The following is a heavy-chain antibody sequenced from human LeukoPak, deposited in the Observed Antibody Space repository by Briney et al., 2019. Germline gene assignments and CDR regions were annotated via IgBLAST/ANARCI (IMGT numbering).Heavy chain of an antibody. CDR3: ARVWSYYYYGMDV. D-gene: IGHD3-16*01. J-gene: IGHJ6*02. Sequence: SETLSLTCAVYGGSFSGYYWSLIRQPPGKGLEWIGEINHSGSTNYNPSLKSRVTISVDTSKNQFSLKLSSVTAADTAVYYCARVWSYYYYGMDVWGQGTTVTVSS. V-gene: IGHV4-34*01. CDR2: INHSGST. CDR1: GGSFSGYY.